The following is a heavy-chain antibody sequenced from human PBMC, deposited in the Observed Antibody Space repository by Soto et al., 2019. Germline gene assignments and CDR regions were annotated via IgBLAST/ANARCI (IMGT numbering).Heavy chain of an antibody. V-gene: IGHV1-8*01. CDR3: ARGSGHRRIKIFGVVNTAHLLDP. CDR2: MNPNSGNT. D-gene: IGHD3-3*01. CDR1: GYTFTSYD. Sequence: ASVKVSCKASGYTFTSYDINWVRQATGQGLEWMGWMNPNSGNTGYAQKFQGRVTMTRNTSISTAYMELSSLRSEDTAVYYCARGSGHRRIKIFGVVNTAHLLDPWGQGTLVTDSS. J-gene: IGHJ5*02.